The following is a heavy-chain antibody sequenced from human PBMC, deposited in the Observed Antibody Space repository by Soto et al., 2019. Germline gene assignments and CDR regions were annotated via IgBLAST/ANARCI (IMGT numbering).Heavy chain of an antibody. CDR3: ARESVYIVSTARVSGGMDV. Sequence: QVQLVQSGAEVKKPGASVKVSCKASGYTFTSYYMHWVRQAPGQGLEWMGIINPSGGSTSYAQKFQGRVTMTRATSTSIVYRELISLRSEDTAVYYCARESVYIVSTARVSGGMDVWGQGTTVTVSS. CDR2: INPSGGST. CDR1: GYTFTSYY. V-gene: IGHV1-46*01. D-gene: IGHD5-12*01. J-gene: IGHJ6*02.